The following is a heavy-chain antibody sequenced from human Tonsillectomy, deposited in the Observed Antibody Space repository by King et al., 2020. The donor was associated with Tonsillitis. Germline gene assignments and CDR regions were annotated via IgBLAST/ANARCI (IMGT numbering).Heavy chain of an antibody. J-gene: IGHJ4*02. D-gene: IGHD5-12*01. Sequence: VQLVESGGGLAQPGGSLRLSCAASGFTFSGFWMTWVRQAPGKGLEWVANIKQDGTEKHYVNSVKGRFTISRDNAKNSLYLQINSPRAEDTAVYYCARGGYSGYDRTHYFDYWGQGTLVTVSS. CDR2: IKQDGTEK. CDR3: ARGGYSGYDRTHYFDY. V-gene: IGHV3-7*03. CDR1: GFTFSGFW.